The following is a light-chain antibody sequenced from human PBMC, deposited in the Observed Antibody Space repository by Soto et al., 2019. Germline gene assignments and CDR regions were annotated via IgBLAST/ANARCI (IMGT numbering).Light chain of an antibody. CDR2: DND. J-gene: IGLJ3*02. Sequence: QSVLTQPPSVSAAPGQKVTISCSGSSSNIGRNYVSWYQHLPGTAPKLLIYDNDKRPSGIPDRFSGSKSGTSATLGITGLQTGDEADYYCATWDSSLGAVVFGGGTKLTVL. V-gene: IGLV1-51*01. CDR3: ATWDSSLGAVV. CDR1: SSNIGRNY.